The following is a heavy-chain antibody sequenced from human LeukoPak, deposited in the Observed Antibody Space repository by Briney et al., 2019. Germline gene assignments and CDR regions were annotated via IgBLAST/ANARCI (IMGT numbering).Heavy chain of an antibody. D-gene: IGHD6-13*01. J-gene: IGHJ1*01. V-gene: IGHV4-4*07. Sequence: SETLSLTCTVSGGSISTYYWSWIRQPAGKGLEWIGRIYTSGSTNYNPSLKSRVTMSVDTSKNQFSLKLTSVTAADTAVYYCARVGIAAARYFQHWGQGTLVTVSS. CDR3: ARVGIAAARYFQH. CDR2: IYTSGST. CDR1: GGSISTYY.